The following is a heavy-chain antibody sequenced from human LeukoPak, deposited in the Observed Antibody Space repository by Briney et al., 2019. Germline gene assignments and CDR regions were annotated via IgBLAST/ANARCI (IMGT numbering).Heavy chain of an antibody. V-gene: IGHV4-30-4*08. CDR2: IYYSGST. Sequence: SETLSLTCAVYGGSFSGYYWSWIRQPPGKGLEWIGYIYYSGSTYYNPSLKSRVTISVDTSKNQFSLKLSSVTAADTAVYYCARLESSYYDFWSGYYSAFDIWGQGTMVTVSS. CDR3: ARLESSYYDFWSGYYSAFDI. CDR1: GGSFSGYY. D-gene: IGHD3-3*01. J-gene: IGHJ3*02.